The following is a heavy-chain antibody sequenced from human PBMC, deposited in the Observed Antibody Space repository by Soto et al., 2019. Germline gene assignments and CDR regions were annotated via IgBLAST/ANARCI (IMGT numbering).Heavy chain of an antibody. V-gene: IGHV4-59*08. CDR1: GGSINNYY. D-gene: IGHD1-26*01. CDR3: TRHVGEMDY. Sequence: PSETLSLTCTVSGGSINNYYWSWIRQPPGKGLEWIGWIYSSGSTKYNPSLKGRLTLSVDTPKNHLSLKLTSLTAADSAFYYCTRHVGEMDYWGPGILVTVSS. CDR2: IYSSGST. J-gene: IGHJ4*02.